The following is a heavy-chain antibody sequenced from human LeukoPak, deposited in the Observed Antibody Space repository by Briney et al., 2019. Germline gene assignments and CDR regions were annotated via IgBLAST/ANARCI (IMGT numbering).Heavy chain of an antibody. CDR1: GYTFTSYG. V-gene: IGHV1-18*01. J-gene: IGHJ3*02. CDR3: ARDQSLGYCSGGSCDAFDI. D-gene: IGHD2-15*01. Sequence: ASVKVSCKASGYTFTSYGISWVRQAPGQGLEWMGWISAYNGNTNYAQKLQGRVTMTTDTSTSTAYMELRSLRSDDTAVYYCARDQSLGYCSGGSCDAFDIWGQVTMVTVSS. CDR2: ISAYNGNT.